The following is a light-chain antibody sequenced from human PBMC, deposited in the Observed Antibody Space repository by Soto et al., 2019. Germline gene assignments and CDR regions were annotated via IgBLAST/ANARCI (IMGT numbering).Light chain of an antibody. J-gene: IGLJ1*01. V-gene: IGLV2-14*01. CDR2: VVS. CDR3: SSFTDSRVYV. Sequence: HSALTQPASVSGSPGQSITISCTGTSSDVGRYDYVSWYQHHPGKAPKLIIYVVSDRPSGVSNRFSGSKSGNTASLTISGLQAEDEADYYCSSFTDSRVYVFGSGTKVTVL. CDR1: SSDVGRYDY.